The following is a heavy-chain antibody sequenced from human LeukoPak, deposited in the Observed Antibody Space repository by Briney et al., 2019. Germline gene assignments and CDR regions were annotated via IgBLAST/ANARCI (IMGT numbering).Heavy chain of an antibody. CDR2: ISSSSRAI. CDR1: GFTFSTYS. J-gene: IGHJ3*02. CDR3: ARDYYDSSGYCYPNAFDI. D-gene: IGHD3-22*01. V-gene: IGHV3-48*02. Sequence: AGGSLRLSCAASGFTFSTYSMNWVRQAPGEGLEWISYISSSSRAIYYADSVKGRFTISSDNAKNSLYLQMNSLRDEDTAVYYCARDYYDSSGYCYPNAFDIWGQGTMVTVSS.